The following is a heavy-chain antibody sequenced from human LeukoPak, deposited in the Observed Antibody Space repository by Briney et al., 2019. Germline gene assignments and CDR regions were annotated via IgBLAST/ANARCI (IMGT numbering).Heavy chain of an antibody. CDR2: ISYDGGNK. CDR3: AKDRRRATMVRGVIFDY. J-gene: IGHJ4*02. Sequence: QPGGSLRLSCAASGFTFSSYGMHWVRQAPGKGLEWVAVISYDGGNKYYADSVKGRFTISRDNSKNTLYLQMNSLRAEDAAVYYCAKDRRRATMVRGVIFDYWGQGTLVTVSS. D-gene: IGHD3-10*01. V-gene: IGHV3-30*18. CDR1: GFTFSSYG.